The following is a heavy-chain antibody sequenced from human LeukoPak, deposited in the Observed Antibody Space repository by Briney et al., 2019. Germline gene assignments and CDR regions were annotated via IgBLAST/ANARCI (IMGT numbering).Heavy chain of an antibody. Sequence: GGSLRLSCAASGFTFSSYEMNWVRQAPGKGLEWVSYISSSGSTIYYADSVKGRFTISRDNAKNSLYLQMNSLRAEDTAVYYCARVGGSGSYNFDYWGQGTLVTVSS. D-gene: IGHD3-10*01. V-gene: IGHV3-48*03. CDR2: ISSSGSTI. J-gene: IGHJ4*02. CDR3: ARVGGSGSYNFDY. CDR1: GFTFSSYE.